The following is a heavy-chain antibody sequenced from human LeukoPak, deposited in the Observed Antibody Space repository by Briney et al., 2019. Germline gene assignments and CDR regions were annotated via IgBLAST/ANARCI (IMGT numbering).Heavy chain of an antibody. Sequence: ASVKVSCKASGYTFINYGISWVRQAPGQGLEWMGWISGYNGNTKYAQKLQGRVTMTTDTSTSTAYMELRSLRSDDTAVYYCARDIFGYCSGGSCYAVDYWGQGTLVTVSS. CDR3: ARDIFGYCSGGSCYAVDY. CDR1: GYTFINYG. V-gene: IGHV1-18*01. D-gene: IGHD2-15*01. CDR2: ISGYNGNT. J-gene: IGHJ4*02.